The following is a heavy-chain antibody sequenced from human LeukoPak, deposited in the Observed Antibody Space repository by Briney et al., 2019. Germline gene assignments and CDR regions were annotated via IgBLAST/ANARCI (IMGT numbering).Heavy chain of an antibody. CDR3: ARAAYNDFWSEYNYFGP. J-gene: IGHJ5*02. D-gene: IGHD3-3*01. CDR1: GGTFSYTA. Sequence: SVKVSCKASGGTFSYTAINWVRQAPGQGLEWMGGIIPLFGTTNYAQKFQGRVTITKNDSTTTAYMELSSLRSDDTAMYYCARAAYNDFWSEYNYFGPWGQGSLVTVSS. V-gene: IGHV1-69*05. CDR2: IIPLFGTT.